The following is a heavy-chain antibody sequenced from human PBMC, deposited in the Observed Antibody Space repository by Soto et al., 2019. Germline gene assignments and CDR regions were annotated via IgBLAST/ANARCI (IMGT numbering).Heavy chain of an antibody. D-gene: IGHD6-6*01. J-gene: IGHJ6*02. Sequence: ASVKVSCKASGYTFTSYGISWVRQAPGQGLEWMGWISAYNGNTNYAQKLQGRVTMTTDTSTSTAYMELRSLRSDDTAVYYCAIDVPGIAARPSYYYYYGMDVWGQGTTVTVSS. CDR3: AIDVPGIAARPSYYYYYGMDV. CDR1: GYTFTSYG. CDR2: ISAYNGNT. V-gene: IGHV1-18*01.